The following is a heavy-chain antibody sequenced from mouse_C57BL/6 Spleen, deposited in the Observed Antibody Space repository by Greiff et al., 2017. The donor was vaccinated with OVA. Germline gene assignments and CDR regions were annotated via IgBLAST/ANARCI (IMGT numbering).Heavy chain of an antibody. D-gene: IGHD4-1*01. Sequence: VQLQESGAELVRPGASVTLSCKASGYPFTDYEMHWVKQTPVHGLEWIGAIDPETGGTAYNQKFKGKAILTADKSSSTAYMALRSLTSEDSAVYYCTREKLVYYFDYWGQGTTLTVSS. J-gene: IGHJ2*01. CDR2: IDPETGGT. CDR1: GYPFTDYE. CDR3: TREKLVYYFDY. V-gene: IGHV1-15*01.